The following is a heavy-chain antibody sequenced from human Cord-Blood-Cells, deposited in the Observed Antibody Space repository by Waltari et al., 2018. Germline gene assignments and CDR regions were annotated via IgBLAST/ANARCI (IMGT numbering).Heavy chain of an antibody. CDR3: ARGQQQLVQPDAFDI. V-gene: IGHV1-2*04. CDR2: INPNSGGT. D-gene: IGHD6-13*01. CDR1: GYTFTGYY. Sequence: QVQLVQSGAEVKKPGASVKVSCKASGYTFTGYYMHWVRQAPGQGLEWMGWINPNSGGTNYAQKLQGWVTMTRDTSISTAYMELSRLRSDDTAVYYCARGQQQLVQPDAFDIWGQGTMVTVSS. J-gene: IGHJ3*02.